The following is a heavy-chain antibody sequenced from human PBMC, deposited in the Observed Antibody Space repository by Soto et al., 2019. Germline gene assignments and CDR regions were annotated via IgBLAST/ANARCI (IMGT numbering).Heavy chain of an antibody. CDR3: ARDRTNYYYYYGMDV. V-gene: IGHV3-48*02. CDR2: ISSSSSTI. J-gene: IGHJ6*02. D-gene: IGHD2-2*01. CDR1: GFTFSSYS. Sequence: GGYLRLSCAASGFTFSSYSMNWVRQAPGKGLEWVSYISSSSSTIYYADSVKGRFTISRDNAKNSLYLQMNSLRDEDTAVYYCARDRTNYYYYYGMDVWGQGTTVTVSS.